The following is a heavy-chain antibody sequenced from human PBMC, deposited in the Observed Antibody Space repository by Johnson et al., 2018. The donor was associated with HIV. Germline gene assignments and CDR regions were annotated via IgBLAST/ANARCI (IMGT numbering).Heavy chain of an antibody. CDR2: IRYDGSNK. D-gene: IGHD5-18*01. J-gene: IGHJ3*02. Sequence: VQLVESGGGVVQPGGSLRLSCAASGFTFSSYGMHWVRQAPGKGLEWVAFIRYDGSNKYYADSVKGRFTISRDNSKNTLYLQMNSLRAEDTAVYYCAKEGDSSGPIDAFDIWGQGTLVTVS. V-gene: IGHV3-30*02. CDR1: GFTFSSYG. CDR3: AKEGDSSGPIDAFDI.